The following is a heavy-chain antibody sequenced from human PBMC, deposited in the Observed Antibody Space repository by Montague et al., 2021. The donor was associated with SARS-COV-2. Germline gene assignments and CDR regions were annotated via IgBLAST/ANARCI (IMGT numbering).Heavy chain of an antibody. CDR2: IYIVGIT. V-gene: IGHV3-66*01. D-gene: IGHD6-19*01. CDR3: AREPAVGGEYYFDH. CDR1: GFTVSNYY. Sequence: LRLSCAVSGFTVSNYYMSWVRQAPGKGLEWVSVIYIVGITYYADSVKGRFVISRDNSKNMLSLQMNSLRAEDTALYYCAREPAVGGEYYFDHWGQGTLVTVSS. J-gene: IGHJ4*02.